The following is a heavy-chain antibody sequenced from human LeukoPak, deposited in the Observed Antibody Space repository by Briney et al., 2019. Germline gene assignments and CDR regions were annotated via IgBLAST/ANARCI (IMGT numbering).Heavy chain of an antibody. CDR1: GFTFNRYG. J-gene: IGHJ3*02. D-gene: IGHD6-19*01. Sequence: GGSLRLSCAASGFTFNRYGMNWVRQAPGKGLEWVSGFSGSGGSPYYADSVKGRFTISRDNSKNTLYLQMNSLRAEDTAVYYCAKDRWLAHDAFDIWGQGTMVTVSS. V-gene: IGHV3-23*01. CDR3: AKDRWLAHDAFDI. CDR2: FSGSGGSP.